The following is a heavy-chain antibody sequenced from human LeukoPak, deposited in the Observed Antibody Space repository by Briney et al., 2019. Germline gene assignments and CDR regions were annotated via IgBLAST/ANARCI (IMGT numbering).Heavy chain of an antibody. V-gene: IGHV4-59*01. D-gene: IGHD3/OR15-3a*01. CDR3: ARRKEDWLHAFDI. J-gene: IGHJ3*02. CDR1: GGSISSYY. Sequence: SETLSLTCTVSGGSISSYYWSWIRQPPGKGLEWIGYIYYSGSTNYNPSLKSRVTISVDTSKNQFSLKLSSVTAADTAMYYCARRKEDWLHAFDIWGQGTMVTVSS. CDR2: IYYSGST.